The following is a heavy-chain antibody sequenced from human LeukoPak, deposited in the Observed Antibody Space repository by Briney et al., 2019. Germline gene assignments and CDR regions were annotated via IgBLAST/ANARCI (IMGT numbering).Heavy chain of an antibody. Sequence: TGGSLRLSCAASGFTFSTYSMNWVRQAPGKGLEWVSRISGSGGSTYYADSVKGRFTISRDNSKNTLYLQMNSLRAEDTAAYHCAKDHSGSYSTFDYWGQGTLVTVSS. CDR2: ISGSGGST. V-gene: IGHV3-23*01. CDR1: GFTFSTYS. CDR3: AKDHSGSYSTFDY. J-gene: IGHJ4*02. D-gene: IGHD1-26*01.